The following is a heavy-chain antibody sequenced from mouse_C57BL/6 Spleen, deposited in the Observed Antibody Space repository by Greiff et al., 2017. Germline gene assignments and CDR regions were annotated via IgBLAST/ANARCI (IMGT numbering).Heavy chain of an antibody. CDR3: ATYYAAFSY. Sequence: QFQLQQPGAELVRPGSSVKLSCQASGYTFTRSWLHWVKQRPIQGLEWIGNIDPSDSETHYNQKFKDKATLTVDKSSSTAYMQLSSLTSEDSAVYYCATYYAAFSYWGQGTLVTVSA. J-gene: IGHJ3*01. V-gene: IGHV1-52*01. CDR1: GYTFTRSW. D-gene: IGHD1-1*01. CDR2: IDPSDSET.